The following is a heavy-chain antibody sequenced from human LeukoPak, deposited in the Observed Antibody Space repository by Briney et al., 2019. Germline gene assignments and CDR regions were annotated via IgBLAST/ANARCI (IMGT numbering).Heavy chain of an antibody. CDR1: GGSISSDRHY. D-gene: IGHD2-15*01. V-gene: IGHV4-39*01. Sequence: SETLSLTCTVSGGSISSDRHYWGWIRQPPGKGLEWIGSIFYSGSTYYTPSLKSRVTMSVDTSQNQFSLRLTSVTAADTAVYYCARHVGGGRWKLDYWGQGALVTVSS. CDR3: ARHVGGGRWKLDY. CDR2: IFYSGST. J-gene: IGHJ4*02.